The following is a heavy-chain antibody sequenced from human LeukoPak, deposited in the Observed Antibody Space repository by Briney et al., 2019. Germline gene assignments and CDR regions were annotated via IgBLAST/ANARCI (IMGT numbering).Heavy chain of an antibody. V-gene: IGHV4-61*02. CDR2: IYTSGST. D-gene: IGHD5-24*01. Sequence: PSQTLSLTCTVSGGSISSGSYYWSWIRQPAGKGLEWIGRIYTSGSTNYNPSLKSRVAISVDTSKNQFSLKLSSVTPADTAVYYCARDGYNYRRFDYWGQGTLVTVSS. CDR1: GGSISSGSYY. J-gene: IGHJ4*02. CDR3: ARDGYNYRRFDY.